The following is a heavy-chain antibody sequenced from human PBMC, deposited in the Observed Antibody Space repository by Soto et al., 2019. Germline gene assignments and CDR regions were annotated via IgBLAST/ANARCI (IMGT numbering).Heavy chain of an antibody. D-gene: IGHD5-18*01. V-gene: IGHV4-39*01. Sequence: SETLSLTCTVSGGSISSSSYYWGWIRQPPGKGLEWIGSIYYSGSTYYNPSLKSRVTISVDTSKNQFSLKLSSVTAADTAVYYCARNNVDTEIDYWGQGTLVTVS. J-gene: IGHJ4*02. CDR1: GGSISSSSYY. CDR3: ARNNVDTEIDY. CDR2: IYYSGST.